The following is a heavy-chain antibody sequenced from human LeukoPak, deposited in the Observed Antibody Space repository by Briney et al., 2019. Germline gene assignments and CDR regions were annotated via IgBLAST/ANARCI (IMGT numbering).Heavy chain of an antibody. V-gene: IGHV3-21*01. CDR3: AIIPIGGYYYGMDV. CDR1: GFPFSSYS. Sequence: GGSLRLSCAASGFPFSSYSMNWVRQAPGKGLEWVSSISSSSSYIYYADSVKGRFTISRDNAKNSLYLQMNSLRAEDTAVYYCAIIPIGGYYYGMDVWGKGTTVTVSS. CDR2: ISSSSSYI. D-gene: IGHD2-2*02. J-gene: IGHJ6*04.